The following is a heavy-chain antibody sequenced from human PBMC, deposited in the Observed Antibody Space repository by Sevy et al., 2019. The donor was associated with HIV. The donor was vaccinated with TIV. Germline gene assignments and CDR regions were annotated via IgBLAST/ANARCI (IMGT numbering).Heavy chain of an antibody. D-gene: IGHD3-9*01. Sequence: GGSLRLSCAASGFTFSGSAMHWVRQASGKGLEWVGRIRSKANSYATAYAASVKGRFTISRDDSKNTAYLQMNSLKTGDTAVYYCTRLGSGDILTGYYRSTYYYYMDVWGKGTTVTVSS. CDR1: GFTFSGSA. J-gene: IGHJ6*03. CDR2: IRSKANSYAT. V-gene: IGHV3-73*01. CDR3: TRLGSGDILTGYYRSTYYYYMDV.